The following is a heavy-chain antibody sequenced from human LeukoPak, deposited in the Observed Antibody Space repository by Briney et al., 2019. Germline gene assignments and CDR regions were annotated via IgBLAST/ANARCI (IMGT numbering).Heavy chain of an antibody. J-gene: IGHJ4*02. D-gene: IGHD4-11*01. CDR2: IISDGSSA. CDR3: VRHSNYHPDC. V-gene: IGHV3-74*01. Sequence: GGSLRLSCAASGFTFGDYWMHWVRQAPGKGLVWVSRIISDGSSASYADSVKGRFTMSGDNAKNTLHLQMNSLRVEDTAVYYCVRHSNYHPDCWGQGTLVTVSS. CDR1: GFTFGDYW.